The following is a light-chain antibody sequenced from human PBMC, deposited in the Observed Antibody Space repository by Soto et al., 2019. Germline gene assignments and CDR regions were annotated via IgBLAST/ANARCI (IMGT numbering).Light chain of an antibody. CDR1: QGISNY. Sequence: DVQMTQAPSSLSASVGDRVTITCRASQGISNYLAWYQQNPGKVPQLLIYAASILQSGVPSRFSGSGSGTDFTLTIISLQPEDVATYYCQKYNSAPRTFGGGTKVEIK. CDR3: QKYNSAPRT. CDR2: AAS. V-gene: IGKV1-27*01. J-gene: IGKJ4*01.